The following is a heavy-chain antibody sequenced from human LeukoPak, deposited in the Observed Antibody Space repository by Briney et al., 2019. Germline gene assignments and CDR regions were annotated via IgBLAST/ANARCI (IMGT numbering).Heavy chain of an antibody. J-gene: IGHJ4*02. D-gene: IGHD4-11*01. Sequence: ASVKVSCKVSGYTLTELSMHWVRQAPGKGLEWMGGSDPEDGETIYAQKFQGRVTMTEDTSTDTAYMELSSLRSEDTAVYHCATVFGMRLHGRGNYFDYWGQGTLVTLSS. V-gene: IGHV1-24*01. CDR2: SDPEDGET. CDR1: GYTLTELS. CDR3: ATVFGMRLHGRGNYFDY.